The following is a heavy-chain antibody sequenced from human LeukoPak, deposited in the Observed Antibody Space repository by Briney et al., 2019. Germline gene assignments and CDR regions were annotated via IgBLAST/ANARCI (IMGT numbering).Heavy chain of an antibody. J-gene: IGHJ4*02. V-gene: IGHV1-69*05. CDR3: ARGRDYYDSSGYYIFDY. CDR1: GGTFGSYA. D-gene: IGHD3-22*01. CDR2: IIPIFGTA. Sequence: ASVKVSCKASGGTFGSYAISWVRQAPGQGLEWMGGIIPIFGTANYAQKFQGRVTITTDESTSTAYMELSSLRSEDTAVYYCARGRDYYDSSGYYIFDYWGQGTLVTVSS.